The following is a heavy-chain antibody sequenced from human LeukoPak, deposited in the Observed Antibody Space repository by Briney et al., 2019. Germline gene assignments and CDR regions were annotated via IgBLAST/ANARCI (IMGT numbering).Heavy chain of an antibody. Sequence: GGSLRLSCAASGFAFNTYSMNWVRQAPGKGLEWVSFIFSSSTYIYYTDSVKGRFTISRDNARNSLYLQMDNLRAEDTGVYYCARDFYDGFALDYWDQGTLVTVSS. CDR2: IFSSSTYI. CDR3: ARDFYDGFALDY. V-gene: IGHV3-21*03. D-gene: IGHD2/OR15-2a*01. CDR1: GFAFNTYS. J-gene: IGHJ4*02.